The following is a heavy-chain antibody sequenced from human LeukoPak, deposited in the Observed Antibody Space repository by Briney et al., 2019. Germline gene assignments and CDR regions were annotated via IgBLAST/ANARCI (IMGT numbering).Heavy chain of an antibody. J-gene: IGHJ1*01. CDR1: GFTFSSYA. D-gene: IGHD2-15*01. Sequence: HPGGSLTLPCAASGFTFSSYAMSWVRQAPGKGLEWVSGTTTSGVTTYYADSVKGRLTISRDNSKSTLYLQMNSLRAEDTAVYYWAIRRDYCSGGSCGSEYFQHWGQGTLVTVSS. CDR2: TTTSGVTT. V-gene: IGHV3-23*01. CDR3: AIRRDYCSGGSCGSEYFQH.